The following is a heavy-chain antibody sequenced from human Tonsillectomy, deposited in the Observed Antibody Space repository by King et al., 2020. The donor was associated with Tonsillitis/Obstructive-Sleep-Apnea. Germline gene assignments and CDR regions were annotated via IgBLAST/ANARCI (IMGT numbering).Heavy chain of an antibody. CDR1: GFTFSSYA. V-gene: IGHV3-30*04. D-gene: IGHD2-15*01. CDR2: ISYDGSNK. J-gene: IGHJ6*03. CDR3: ARPPMDGSVGSCYSWYYYYMDV. Sequence: VQLVESGGGVVQPGRSLRLSCAASGFTFSSYAMHWVRQAPGKGLEWVTVISYDGSNKYYADSVKGRFTISRDNSKNTLYLQMNSLRAEDTAVYYCARPPMDGSVGSCYSWYYYYMDVWGKGTTVTVSS.